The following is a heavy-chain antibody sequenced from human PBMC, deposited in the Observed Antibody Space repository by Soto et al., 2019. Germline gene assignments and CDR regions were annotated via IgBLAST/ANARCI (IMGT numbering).Heavy chain of an antibody. CDR2: IYYSGST. V-gene: IGHV4-59*01. CDR1: GGSISSYY. Sequence: PSETLSLTCTVSGGSISSYYWSWIRQPPGKGLEWIGYIYYSGSTTYQPSLKSRVTISVDRSQNQFSLELTSVTAADTAVYFCARDLRGAGTSGYYGMDVWGQGTKVTAP. J-gene: IGHJ6*02. D-gene: IGHD6-19*01. CDR3: ARDLRGAGTSGYYGMDV.